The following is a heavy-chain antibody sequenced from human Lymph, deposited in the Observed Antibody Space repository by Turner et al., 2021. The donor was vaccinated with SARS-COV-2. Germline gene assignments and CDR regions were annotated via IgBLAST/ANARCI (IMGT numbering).Heavy chain of an antibody. CDR3: AKDLAVTYYSSFDY. Sequence: EVQLVESGGALVQTGRSLSFSCAASGFPFDDYAMHWARQAPGKGLEWVSGINWSGGSLACADSVKGRFTISRDNPKNSLDLQMDSLGAEDTAFYYCAKDLAVTYYSSFDYWGQGTLVTVSS. CDR1: GFPFDDYA. V-gene: IGHV3-9*01. CDR2: INWSGGSL. J-gene: IGHJ4*02. D-gene: IGHD2-21*01.